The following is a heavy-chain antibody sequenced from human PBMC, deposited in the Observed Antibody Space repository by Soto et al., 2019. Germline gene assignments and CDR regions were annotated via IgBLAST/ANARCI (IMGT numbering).Heavy chain of an antibody. CDR1: GYTLTELS. Sequence: ASVKVSCKVSGYTLTELSMHWVRQAPGKGLEWMGGFDPEDGETIYAQKFQGRVTMTEDTSTDTAYMELSSLRSEDTAVYYCATGPTGYPYYYYYMDVWGKAPTVTVSS. D-gene: IGHD3-9*01. CDR3: ATGPTGYPYYYYYMDV. CDR2: FDPEDGET. J-gene: IGHJ6*03. V-gene: IGHV1-24*01.